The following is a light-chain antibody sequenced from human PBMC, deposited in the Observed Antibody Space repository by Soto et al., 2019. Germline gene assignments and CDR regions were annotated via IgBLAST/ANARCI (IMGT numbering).Light chain of an antibody. CDR3: GSYTSSIS. V-gene: IGLV2-14*01. CDR2: DVN. J-gene: IGLJ2*01. Sequence: QSALTQPASVSGSPGQSITISCTGTSSDVGDYNYVSWYQQHPGKAPKLMIYDVNTRPSGVSNRFSGSKSGNTASLTISGLQAEDEADYYCGSYTSSISFGGGTKLTVL. CDR1: SSDVGDYNY.